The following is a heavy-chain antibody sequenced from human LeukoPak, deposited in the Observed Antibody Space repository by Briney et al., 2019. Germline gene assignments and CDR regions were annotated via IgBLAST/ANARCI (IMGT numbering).Heavy chain of an antibody. J-gene: IGHJ5*02. V-gene: IGHV3-23*01. CDR2: VSGSGGST. CDR1: GFTFSSYS. Sequence: PGGSLRLSSAASGFTFSSYSMNWVRQAPGKGLEWVSAVSGSGGSTYYADSVKGRFTISRDNSKNTLYLQMNSLRAEDTAVYYCARDRSGDDGFWSVYYTNCFDPWGQGTLVTVSS. CDR3: ARDRSGDDGFWSVYYTNCFDP. D-gene: IGHD3-3*01.